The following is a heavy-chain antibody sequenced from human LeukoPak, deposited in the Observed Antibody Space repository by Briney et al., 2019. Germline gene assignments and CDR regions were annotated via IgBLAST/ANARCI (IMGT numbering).Heavy chain of an antibody. Sequence: PGGSLRLSCAASGFTLSSYTMNWVRQAPGKGLEWVSSITSSSYIYYADSVKGRFTISRDNAKNSLYLQMDSLRAEDTAVYYCASGWGHDYWGPGTLVTVSS. CDR3: ASGWGHDY. D-gene: IGHD3-16*01. V-gene: IGHV3-21*01. CDR2: ITSSSYI. CDR1: GFTLSSYT. J-gene: IGHJ4*02.